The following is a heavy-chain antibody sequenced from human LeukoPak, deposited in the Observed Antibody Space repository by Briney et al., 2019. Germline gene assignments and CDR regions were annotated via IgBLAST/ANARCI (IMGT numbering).Heavy chain of an antibody. CDR3: AKDSPGYSSSWPRIFDY. J-gene: IGHJ4*02. CDR1: GFTFSSYG. V-gene: IGHV3-33*06. Sequence: GRSLRLSCAASGFTFSSYGMHWVRQAPGKGLEWVAVIWYDGSNKYYADSVKGRFTISRDNSKNTLYLQMNSLRAEDTAVYYCAKDSPGYSSSWPRIFDYWGQGTLVTVSS. D-gene: IGHD6-13*01. CDR2: IWYDGSNK.